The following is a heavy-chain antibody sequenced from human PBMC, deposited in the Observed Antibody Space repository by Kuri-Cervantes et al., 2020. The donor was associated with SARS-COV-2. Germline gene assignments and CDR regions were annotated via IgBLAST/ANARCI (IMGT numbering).Heavy chain of an antibody. CDR1: GGTFSGYA. CDR2: IIPIFGTA. Sequence: SVKVSCKASGGTFSGYAISGVRQAPGQGLEWMGGIIPIFGTANYAQKFQGRVTITTDESTSTAYMELSSLRSEDTAVYYCARDRGQLGIGVYYYYYMDVWGKGTTVTVSS. CDR3: ARDRGQLGIGVYYYYYMDV. V-gene: IGHV1-69*05. D-gene: IGHD7-27*01. J-gene: IGHJ6*03.